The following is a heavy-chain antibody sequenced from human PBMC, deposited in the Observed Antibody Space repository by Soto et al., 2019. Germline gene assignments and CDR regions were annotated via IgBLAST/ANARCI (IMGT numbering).Heavy chain of an antibody. D-gene: IGHD3-10*01. Sequence: QVQLVQSGAEVKKPGASVKVSCKASGYTFTSYDINWVRQATGQGLEWMGWMNPNSGNTGYAQKFQGRVTMTRNTSLGTAYMELSSLRSEDTAVYYCASGRYGSGSYEVYGMDVWGQGTTVTVSS. CDR3: ASGRYGSGSYEVYGMDV. CDR2: MNPNSGNT. V-gene: IGHV1-8*01. CDR1: GYTFTSYD. J-gene: IGHJ6*02.